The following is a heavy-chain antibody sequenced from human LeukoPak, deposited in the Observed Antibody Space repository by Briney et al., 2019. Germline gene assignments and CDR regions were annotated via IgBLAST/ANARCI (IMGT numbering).Heavy chain of an antibody. J-gene: IGHJ6*02. Sequence: SQTLSLTCTVSGGSISSGDYYWSWIRQPPGKGLEWIGYIYYSGSTYYNPSLKSRVTISVDTSKNQFSLKLSSVTAADTAVYYCARGEVNIVVVPAAIKYYYYYGMDVWGQGTTVTVSS. CDR3: ARGEVNIVVVPAAIKYYYYYGMDV. CDR1: GGSISSGDYY. CDR2: IYYSGST. V-gene: IGHV4-30-4*01. D-gene: IGHD2-2*01.